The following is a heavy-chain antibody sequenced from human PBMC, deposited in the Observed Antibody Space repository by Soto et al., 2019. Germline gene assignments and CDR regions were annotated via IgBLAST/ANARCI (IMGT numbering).Heavy chain of an antibody. J-gene: IGHJ3*02. CDR3: AHWHRWLAYGAFDI. CDR2: IYWNDDK. CDR1: GFSLSTSGVG. Sequence: QITLKESGPTLVKPTQTLTLTCTSSGFSLSTSGVGVGWIRQPPGKALEWLALIYWNDDKRYSPSLKSRLTITKDTSKNQVVLTMNNMDPVDTATYYCAHWHRWLAYGAFDIWGQGTMVTVSS. V-gene: IGHV2-5*01. D-gene: IGHD3-10*01.